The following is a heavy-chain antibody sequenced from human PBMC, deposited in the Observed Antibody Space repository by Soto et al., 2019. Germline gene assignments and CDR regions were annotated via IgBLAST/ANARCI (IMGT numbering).Heavy chain of an antibody. CDR2: IIPIFGTA. V-gene: IGHV1-69*01. Sequence: QVQLVQSGAEVKKPGSSVKVSCKASGGTFSSYAISWVRQAPGQGLEWIGGIIPIFGTANYAQKFQGRVTITADESTSTAYMELSSLRSEDTAVYYCARENAAPFGSWQANWFDPWGQGTLVTVSS. J-gene: IGHJ5*02. CDR1: GGTFSSYA. D-gene: IGHD6-13*01. CDR3: ARENAAPFGSWQANWFDP.